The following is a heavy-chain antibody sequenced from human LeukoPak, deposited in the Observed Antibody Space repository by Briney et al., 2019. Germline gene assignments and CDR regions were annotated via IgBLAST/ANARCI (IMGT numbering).Heavy chain of an antibody. J-gene: IGHJ5*02. V-gene: IGHV3-30*02. D-gene: IGHD3-3*01. Sequence: SGGSLRLSCAASGFTFSTYGMHWVRQAPGKGLEWVAFIRYDGNDKYYADSVKGRFTISRDNSKNTLYLQINSLRPEDTAVYYCARWRRSRASFDPWGQGTLVTVSS. CDR2: IRYDGNDK. CDR1: GFTFSTYG. CDR3: ARWRRSRASFDP.